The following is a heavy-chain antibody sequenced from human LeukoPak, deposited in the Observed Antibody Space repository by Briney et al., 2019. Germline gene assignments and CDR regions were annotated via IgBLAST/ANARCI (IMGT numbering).Heavy chain of an antibody. D-gene: IGHD5-12*01. Sequence: GGSLRLSCAASGFTFSEYAMHWVSQAPGKGLEWVAVISYDGRQKYYGDSVKGRFTISRDNPKNTLYLQMNSLRDDDTAVYYCARDRSGFYSVDYWGQGTLVTVSS. CDR2: ISYDGRQK. J-gene: IGHJ4*02. CDR1: GFTFSEYA. V-gene: IGHV3-30-3*01. CDR3: ARDRSGFYSVDY.